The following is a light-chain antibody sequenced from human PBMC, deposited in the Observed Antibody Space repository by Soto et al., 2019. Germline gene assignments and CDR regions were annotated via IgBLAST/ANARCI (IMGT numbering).Light chain of an antibody. Sequence: EIVMTQSPATLSVSPGERATLSSRASQSVGRNLAWYQQKPGQAPRLLIYGASTRATGIPARFSGSGSGTEFTLTISSLQSEDFAIYSCQQYNHWPPLTFGGGTKVEIK. CDR2: GAS. J-gene: IGKJ4*01. CDR1: QSVGRN. CDR3: QQYNHWPPLT. V-gene: IGKV3-15*01.